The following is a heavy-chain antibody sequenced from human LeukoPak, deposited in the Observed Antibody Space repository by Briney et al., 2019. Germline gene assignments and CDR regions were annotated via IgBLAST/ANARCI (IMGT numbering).Heavy chain of an antibody. D-gene: IGHD3-10*01. J-gene: IGHJ6*02. Sequence: ASVKVSCKASRYTFTGYYMHWVRQAPGQGLEWMGWINPNGGGTNYTQKFQGRVTMTRDTSISTAYMELSRLGSDDTAVYYCARDLVVRGVVRGNGMDVWGQGTTVTVSS. CDR3: ARDLVVRGVVRGNGMDV. CDR2: INPNGGGT. CDR1: RYTFTGYY. V-gene: IGHV1-2*02.